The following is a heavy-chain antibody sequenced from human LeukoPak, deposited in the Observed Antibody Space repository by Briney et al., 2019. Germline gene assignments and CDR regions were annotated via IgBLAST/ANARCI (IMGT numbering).Heavy chain of an antibody. CDR2: ISGSGGST. CDR3: AKGYTYYDILTGYYRSYAFDI. J-gene: IGHJ3*02. D-gene: IGHD3-9*01. Sequence: GGSLRLSCAASGFTFSSYAMSWVRQAPGNGLEGASAISGSGGSTYYADSVKGRFTISRDNSKNTLYLQMNSLRAEDTAVYYCAKGYTYYDILTGYYRSYAFDIWGQGTMVTVSS. CDR1: GFTFSSYA. V-gene: IGHV3-23*01.